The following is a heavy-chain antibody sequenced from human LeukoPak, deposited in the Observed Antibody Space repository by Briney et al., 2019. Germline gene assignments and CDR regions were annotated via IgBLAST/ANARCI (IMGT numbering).Heavy chain of an antibody. J-gene: IGHJ4*02. CDR3: ARDLGSGWQFDY. CDR2: IYYSGST. Sequence: SETLSLTCTVSGDSINSYYWNWIRQPPGKGLEWIGYIYYSGSTKYNPSLKSRITISVDTSKNQFSLKVRSVTAADTAVYYCARDLGSGWQFDYWGQGTLVTVSS. D-gene: IGHD6-19*01. V-gene: IGHV4-59*01. CDR1: GDSINSYY.